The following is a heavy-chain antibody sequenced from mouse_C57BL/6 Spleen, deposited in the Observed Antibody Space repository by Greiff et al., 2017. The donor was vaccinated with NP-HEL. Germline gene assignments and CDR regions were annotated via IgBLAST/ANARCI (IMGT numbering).Heavy chain of an antibody. D-gene: IGHD2-1*01. J-gene: IGHJ3*01. CDR3: ARGGNYRAWFAY. CDR2: IDPSDSYT. Sequence: QVQLQQPGAELVRPGTSVKLSCKASGYTFTSYWMHWVKQRPGQGLEWIGVIDPSDSYTNYNQKFKGKATLTVDPSSSTAYMQLSSLTSEDSAVYDCARGGNYRAWFAYWGQGTLVTVSA. V-gene: IGHV1-59*01. CDR1: GYTFTSYW.